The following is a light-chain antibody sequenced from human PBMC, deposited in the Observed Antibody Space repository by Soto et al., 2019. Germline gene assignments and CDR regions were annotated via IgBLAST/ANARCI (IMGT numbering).Light chain of an antibody. J-gene: IGKJ2*01. CDR2: AAS. CDR3: QKYNSAHYT. Sequence: DIQMTQSPSSLSASVGDRVTITCRASQGLSNYLAWYQQKPGKGPKLLIYAASTLPSGVPSRFSGSGSGTDFTLTISSLQPEDVATYYCQKYNSAHYTFGQGTKLEIK. V-gene: IGKV1-27*01. CDR1: QGLSNY.